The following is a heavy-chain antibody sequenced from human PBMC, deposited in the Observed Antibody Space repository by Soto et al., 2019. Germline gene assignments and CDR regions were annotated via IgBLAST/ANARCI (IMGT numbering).Heavy chain of an antibody. D-gene: IGHD6-19*01. Sequence: KAGGSLRLSCAASGFTFSSYSMNWVRQAPGKGLEWVSSISSSSSYIYYADSVKGRFTISRDNAKNSLYLQMNSLRAEDTAVYYCARDKAVAGRFDYWGQGTLVTVSS. CDR3: ARDKAVAGRFDY. V-gene: IGHV3-21*01. CDR1: GFTFSSYS. J-gene: IGHJ4*02. CDR2: ISSSSSYI.